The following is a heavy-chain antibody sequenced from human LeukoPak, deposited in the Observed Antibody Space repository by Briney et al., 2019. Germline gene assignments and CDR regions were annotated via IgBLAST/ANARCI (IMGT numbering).Heavy chain of an antibody. J-gene: IGHJ5*02. D-gene: IGHD2-2*01. V-gene: IGHV3-23*01. CDR2: ISVSGDNT. CDR1: GFTFASYV. CDR3: ARGKYCSSTSCYFMDYWFDP. Sequence: GGSLRLSCAASGFTFASYVMSWVRQAPGKGLEWVSTISVSGDNTYYTDSVKGRFTISRDNSKNTLYLQMNSLRAEDTAVYFCARGKYCSSTSCYFMDYWFDPWGQGTLVTVSS.